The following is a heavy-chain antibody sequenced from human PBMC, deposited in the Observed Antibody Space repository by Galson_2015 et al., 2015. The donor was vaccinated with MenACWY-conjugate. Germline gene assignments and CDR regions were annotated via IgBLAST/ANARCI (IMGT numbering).Heavy chain of an antibody. Sequence: SEPLSLTCTVSGGSISSSSYYWGWIRQPPGKGLEWIGSIYYSGSTYYNPSLKSRVTISVDTSKNQFSLKLSSVTAADTAVYYCARRRGNFDPWGQGTLVTVSS. CDR3: ARRRGNFDP. V-gene: IGHV4-39*01. D-gene: IGHD3-10*01. J-gene: IGHJ5*02. CDR1: GGSISSSSYY. CDR2: IYYSGST.